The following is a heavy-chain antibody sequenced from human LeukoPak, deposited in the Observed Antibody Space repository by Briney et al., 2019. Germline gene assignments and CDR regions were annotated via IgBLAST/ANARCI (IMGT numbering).Heavy chain of an antibody. CDR1: GGSISNYY. D-gene: IGHD6-6*01. V-gene: IGHV4-4*07. Sequence: SETLSLTRTVSGGSISNYYWSWIRQPAGKGLEWPGHIYISGSTNYNPSLKSRVTMSVDTSKNQFSLKLSSVTAADTAIYYCARDFSSSSTVYYYYYMDVWGKGTTVTVSS. CDR3: ARDFSSSSTVYYYYYMDV. CDR2: IYISGST. J-gene: IGHJ6*03.